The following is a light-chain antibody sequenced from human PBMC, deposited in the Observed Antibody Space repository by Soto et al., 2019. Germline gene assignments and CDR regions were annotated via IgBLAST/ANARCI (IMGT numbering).Light chain of an antibody. J-gene: IGKJ3*01. CDR1: QSVSSSY. CDR3: QQYGSSPIT. V-gene: IGKV3-20*01. Sequence: EIVLTQSPGTLSLSPGERATLSCRASQSVSSSYLAWYQQKPGQAPRLLIYGASSRATGIPDRFSSSGSGTDFTLTISRLEPEDCAVYYCQQYGSSPITFGPGTKVDIK. CDR2: GAS.